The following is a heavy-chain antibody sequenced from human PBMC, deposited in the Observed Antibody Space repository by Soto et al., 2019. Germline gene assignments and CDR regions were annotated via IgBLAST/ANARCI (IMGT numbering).Heavy chain of an antibody. CDR2: IIPIFGTA. D-gene: IGHD2-15*01. CDR1: GGTFSSYA. CDR3: ARDRVVVAATSYNWFDP. J-gene: IGHJ5*02. V-gene: IGHV1-69*12. Sequence: QVQLVQSGAEVKKPGSSVKVSCKASGGTFSSYAISWVRQAPGQGLEWMGGIIPIFGTANYAQKFQGRVTITADESTSTAYMELSSLRSEDTAVCYCARDRVVVAATSYNWFDPWGQGTLVTVSS.